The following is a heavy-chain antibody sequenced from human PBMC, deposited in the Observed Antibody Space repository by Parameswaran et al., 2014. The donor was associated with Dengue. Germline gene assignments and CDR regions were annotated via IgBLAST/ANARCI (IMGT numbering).Heavy chain of an antibody. J-gene: IGHJ4*02. V-gene: IGHV4-39*01. CDR2: IYYSGST. CDR3: ARLISRGPVFDY. D-gene: IGHD2/OR15-2a*01. Sequence: VRQMPGKGLEWIGSIYYSGSTYYNPSLKSRVTISVDTSKNQFSLKLSSVTAADTAVYYCARLISRGPVFDYWGQGTLVTVSS.